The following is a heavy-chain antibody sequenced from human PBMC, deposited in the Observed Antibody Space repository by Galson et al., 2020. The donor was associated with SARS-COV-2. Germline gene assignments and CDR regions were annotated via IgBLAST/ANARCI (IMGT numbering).Heavy chain of an antibody. Sequence: SETLSLTCTVSGGSISSSSYYWGWIRQPPGKGLEWIWSIYYSGSTYYNPSLKSRVTISVDTSKNQFSLKLSSVTAADTAVYYCARLAYDSSGYFLGGPEGHGYYYYYGMDVWGQGSTVTVSS. J-gene: IGHJ6*02. V-gene: IGHV4-39*01. D-gene: IGHD3-22*01. CDR2: IYYSGST. CDR3: ARLAYDSSGYFLGGPEGHGYYYYYGMDV. CDR1: GGSISSSSYY.